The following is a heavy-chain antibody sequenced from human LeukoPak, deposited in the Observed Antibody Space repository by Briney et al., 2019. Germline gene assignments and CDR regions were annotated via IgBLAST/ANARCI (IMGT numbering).Heavy chain of an antibody. CDR1: GFTLSSYA. J-gene: IGHJ4*02. CDR3: AKGQITYYYDSSGYYPPNF. CDR2: ISGSGGST. V-gene: IGHV3-23*01. D-gene: IGHD3-22*01. Sequence: PGGSLRLSCAASGFTLSSYAMSWVRQAPGKGLEWVSAISGSGGSTYYADSVKGRFTISRDNSKNTLYLQMNSLRAEDTAVYYCAKGQITYYYDSSGYYPPNFWGQGTLVTVSS.